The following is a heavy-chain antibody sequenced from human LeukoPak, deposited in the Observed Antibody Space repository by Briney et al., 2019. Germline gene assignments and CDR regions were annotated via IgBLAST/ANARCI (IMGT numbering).Heavy chain of an antibody. J-gene: IGHJ6*03. CDR2: IYPGDSDT. Sequence: PGESLKISCKGSGYSFTSYWIGWVRQMPGKGLEWMGIIYPGDSDTRYSPSFQGQVTISADKSISTAYLQWSSLKASDTAMYYCARCGVHGYYYYYMDVWGKGTTVTVSS. D-gene: IGHD1-26*01. V-gene: IGHV5-51*01. CDR3: ARCGVHGYYYYYMDV. CDR1: GYSFTSYW.